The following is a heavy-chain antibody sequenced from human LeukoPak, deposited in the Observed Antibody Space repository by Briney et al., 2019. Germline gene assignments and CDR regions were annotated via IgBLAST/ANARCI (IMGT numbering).Heavy chain of an antibody. D-gene: IGHD6-19*01. CDR2: IYYSGST. V-gene: IGHV4-59*01. CDR1: GGSITSYY. J-gene: IGHJ5*02. Sequence: PSETLSLTCTVSGGSITSYYWSWIRQPPGKGLEWIGYIYYSGSTNYNPSLKSRVTISVDTSKNQFSLKLSSVTAADTAVYYCARRPRYSSGWYVFDPWGQGTLVTVSS. CDR3: ARRPRYSSGWYVFDP.